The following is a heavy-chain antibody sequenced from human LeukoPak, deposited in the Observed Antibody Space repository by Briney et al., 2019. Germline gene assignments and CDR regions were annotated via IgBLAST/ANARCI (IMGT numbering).Heavy chain of an antibody. CDR2: IYYSGST. D-gene: IGHD3-16*02. CDR3: ARTLYVWGSYRFNYYFDY. CDR1: GGSISSYY. J-gene: IGHJ4*02. Sequence: SETLSLTCTVSGGSISSYYWSWIRQPPGKGLEWIGYIYYSGSTNYNPSLKSRVTISVDTSKNQFSLKLSSVTAADTAVYYCARTLYVWGSYRFNYYFDYWGQGTLVTVSS. V-gene: IGHV4-59*01.